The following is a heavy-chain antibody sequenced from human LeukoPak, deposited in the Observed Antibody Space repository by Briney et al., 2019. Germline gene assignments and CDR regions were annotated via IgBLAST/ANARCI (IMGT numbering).Heavy chain of an antibody. CDR1: GYTFTGYY. V-gene: IGHV1-2*02. D-gene: IGHD2-2*01. Sequence: ASVKVSCKASGYTFTGYYMHWVRQAPGQGLEWMGWINPNSGGTNYAQKFQGRVTMTRDTSISTAYMELSRLRSDDTAVYYCAREAAIGSNWSDPWGQGTLVTVSS. J-gene: IGHJ5*02. CDR3: AREAAIGSNWSDP. CDR2: INPNSGGT.